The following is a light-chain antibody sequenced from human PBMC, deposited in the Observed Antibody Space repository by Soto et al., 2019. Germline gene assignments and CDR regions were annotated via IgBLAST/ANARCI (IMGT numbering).Light chain of an antibody. CDR1: SSDVGGYNF. J-gene: IGLJ2*01. V-gene: IGLV2-14*03. CDR2: DVS. CDR3: SSYTSSITLD. Sequence: QSALTQPASVSGSPGQSITLSCTGTSSDVGGYNFVAWYQQHPGKGPKLMIYDVSKRPSGVSNRFSGSKSGNTASLTISGLEAEDEADYYCSSYTSSITLDFGGGTKLTVL.